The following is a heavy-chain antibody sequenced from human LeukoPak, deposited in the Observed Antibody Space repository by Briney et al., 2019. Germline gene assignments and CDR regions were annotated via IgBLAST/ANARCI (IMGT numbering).Heavy chain of an antibody. CDR3: TPSLYDILTGSDY. Sequence: GGSLRLSCAASGFTFSGSAMHWVRQAAGKGLEWVGRIRSKANSYATAYAASVKGRFTISRDDSKNTAYLQMNSLKTEDTAVYYCTPSLYDILTGSDYWGQGTLVTVSS. CDR2: IRSKANSYAT. D-gene: IGHD3-9*01. J-gene: IGHJ4*02. V-gene: IGHV3-73*01. CDR1: GFTFSGSA.